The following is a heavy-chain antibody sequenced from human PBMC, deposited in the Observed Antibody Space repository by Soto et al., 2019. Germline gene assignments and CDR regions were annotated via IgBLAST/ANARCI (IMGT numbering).Heavy chain of an antibody. CDR1: GFTFRTYT. Sequence: EVQLVESGGGLVKPGGSLRLSCISSGFTFRTYTMNWVRQAPGKGLEWVSGIRGFSPYTFYAESVKGRFTISRDNAKHSLYLQMNSLRAEDTAVYYCARDRGYDAHDYYYNAMDVWGQGTTVTVS. J-gene: IGHJ6*02. CDR2: IRGFSPYT. CDR3: ARDRGYDAHDYYYNAMDV. V-gene: IGHV3-21*01. D-gene: IGHD3-10*01.